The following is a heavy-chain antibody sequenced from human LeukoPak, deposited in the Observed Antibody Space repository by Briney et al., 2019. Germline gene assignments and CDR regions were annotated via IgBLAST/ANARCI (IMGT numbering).Heavy chain of an antibody. D-gene: IGHD3-10*01. CDR1: GGSFSGYY. CDR2: VNYSGST. J-gene: IGHJ5*02. CDR3: ARGRPSSNGSGSYYNP. V-gene: IGHV4-34*01. Sequence: SETLCLTCAVYGGSFSGYYWSWIRQPPGKGLEWIGEVNYSGSTKYNPSLKSRVTISVDTSKNQFSLKLTSVTAADTAVYYCARGRPSSNGSGSYYNPWGQGTPVTVSS.